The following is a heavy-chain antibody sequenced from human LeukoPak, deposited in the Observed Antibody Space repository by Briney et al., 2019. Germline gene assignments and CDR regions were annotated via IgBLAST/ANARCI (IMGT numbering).Heavy chain of an antibody. V-gene: IGHV4-34*01. Sequence: PSETLSLTCAVYGGSFSGYYWSWIRQPPGKGLEWIGEINHSGSTNYNPSLKSRVTISVDTSKNQFSLKLSSVTAADTAVYYCARGLKKLCGYVWGSYRYRWFDPWGQGTLVTVSS. CDR3: ARGLKKLCGYVWGSYRYRWFDP. CDR1: GGSFSGYY. CDR2: INHSGST. D-gene: IGHD3-16*02. J-gene: IGHJ5*02.